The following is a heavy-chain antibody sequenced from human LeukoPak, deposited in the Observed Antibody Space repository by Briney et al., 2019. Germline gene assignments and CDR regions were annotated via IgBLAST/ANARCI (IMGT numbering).Heavy chain of an antibody. V-gene: IGHV3-11*04. D-gene: IGHD3-9*01. CDR1: GFIFSDYY. CDR3: ARWTRTWVENDILTGYYLYFDY. Sequence: PGGSLRLSCTTSGFIFSDYYMSWIRQAPGKGLEWVSYISSSGSIIYYADSVKGRFTISRDNAKNSLYLQMNSLRAEDTAVYYCARWTRTWVENDILTGYYLYFDYWGQGTLVTVSS. J-gene: IGHJ4*02. CDR2: ISSSGSII.